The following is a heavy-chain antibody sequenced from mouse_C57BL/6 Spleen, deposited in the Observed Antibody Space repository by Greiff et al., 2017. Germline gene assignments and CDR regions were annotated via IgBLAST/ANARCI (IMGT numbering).Heavy chain of an antibody. J-gene: IGHJ4*01. V-gene: IGHV1-4*01. CDR3: AIGDDGYYYAMDY. CDR1: GYTFTSYT. D-gene: IGHD2-3*01. Sequence: QVQLQQSGAELARPGASVKMSCKASGYTFTSYTMHWVKQRPGQGLEWIGYINPSSGYTKYNQKFKDKATLTADKSSSTADMQLSSLTSEDSAVYYCAIGDDGYYYAMDYWGQGTSVTVSS. CDR2: INPSSGYT.